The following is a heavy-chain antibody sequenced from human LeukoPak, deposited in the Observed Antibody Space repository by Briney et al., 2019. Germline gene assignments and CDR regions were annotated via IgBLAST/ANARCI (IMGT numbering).Heavy chain of an antibody. V-gene: IGHV1-2*04. Sequence: GASVKVSCKASGYTLTGYYMHWVRQAPGQGLEWMGWINPNSGGTNYAQKFQGWVTMTRDTSISTAYMELSRLRSDDTAVYYCARAGFYYYDSSGYYPNWGQGTLVTVSS. J-gene: IGHJ4*02. D-gene: IGHD3-22*01. CDR1: GYTLTGYY. CDR3: ARAGFYYYDSSGYYPN. CDR2: INPNSGGT.